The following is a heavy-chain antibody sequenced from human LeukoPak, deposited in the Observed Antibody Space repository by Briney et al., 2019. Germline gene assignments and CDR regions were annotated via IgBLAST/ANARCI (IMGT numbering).Heavy chain of an antibody. CDR1: GGSFSGYY. Sequence: SQTLSLTCAVYGGSFSGYYWSWIRQPPGKGREWIGEINHSGSTNNNPSVKSRVTISVITSKNQFSLKLSSVTAADTAVYCCARDRGTWNDDGFDYWGQGILVTVSS. D-gene: IGHD1-1*01. V-gene: IGHV4-34*01. CDR2: INHSGST. J-gene: IGHJ4*02. CDR3: ARDRGTWNDDGFDY.